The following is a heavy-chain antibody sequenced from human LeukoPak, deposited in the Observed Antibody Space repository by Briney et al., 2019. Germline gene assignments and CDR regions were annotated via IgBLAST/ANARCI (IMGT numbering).Heavy chain of an antibody. CDR3: ARETGSAVGSTDFDY. D-gene: IGHD4-17*01. J-gene: IGHJ4*02. CDR1: GFTFTTYW. Sequence: PGGSLRLSCAASGFTFTTYWMHWVRQAPGKGLVWVSHINSDGSITSYADSVKGRFTISRDNSKNTLYLQMNSLRAEDTAVYYCARETGSAVGSTDFDYWGQGTLVTVSS. CDR2: INSDGSIT. V-gene: IGHV3-74*01.